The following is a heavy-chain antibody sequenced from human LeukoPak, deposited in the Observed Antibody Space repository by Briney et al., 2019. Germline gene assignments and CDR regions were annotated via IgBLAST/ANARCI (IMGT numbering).Heavy chain of an antibody. Sequence: GGSLRLSCAASGFTFSSYWMSWVRQAPGKGLEWVANIKQDGSEEYYVDSVKGRFTISRDNAKNSLYLQMNSLRAEDTAVYYCARDIAVAVADAFDIWGQGTMVTVSS. V-gene: IGHV3-7*01. CDR2: IKQDGSEE. CDR1: GFTFSSYW. J-gene: IGHJ3*02. CDR3: ARDIAVAVADAFDI. D-gene: IGHD6-19*01.